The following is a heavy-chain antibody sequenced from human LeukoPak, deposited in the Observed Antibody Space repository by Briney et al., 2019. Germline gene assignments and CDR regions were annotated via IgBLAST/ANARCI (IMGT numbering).Heavy chain of an antibody. D-gene: IGHD1-26*01. Sequence: KPGGTLRLSCAASGFTFSSYSMNWVRQAPGKGLEWVSSISSSSSYIYYADSVKGRFTISRDNAKNSLYLQMNSLRAEDTAVYYCARGLDTTPSGDYYYYYYMDVWGKGTTVTVSS. CDR1: GFTFSSYS. CDR3: ARGLDTTPSGDYYYYYYMDV. CDR2: ISSSSSYI. J-gene: IGHJ6*03. V-gene: IGHV3-21*01.